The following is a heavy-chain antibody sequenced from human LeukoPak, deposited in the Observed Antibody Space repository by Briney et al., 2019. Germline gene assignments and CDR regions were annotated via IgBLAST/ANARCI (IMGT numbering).Heavy chain of an antibody. CDR3: ARQPQLLNYYYYYMDV. D-gene: IGHD2-2*01. CDR1: GGSISSYY. Sequence: SETLSLTCTVSGGSISSYYWSWIRQPPGKGLEWIGYIYYSGSTNYNPSLKSRVTISVDTSKNQFSLKLSSVTAADTAVYYCARQPQLLNYYYYYMDVWGKGTTVTVSS. J-gene: IGHJ6*03. V-gene: IGHV4-59*08. CDR2: IYYSGST.